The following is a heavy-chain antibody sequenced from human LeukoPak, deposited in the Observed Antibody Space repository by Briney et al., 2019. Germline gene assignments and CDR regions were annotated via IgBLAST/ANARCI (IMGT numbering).Heavy chain of an antibody. V-gene: IGHV3-23*01. CDR3: AKDDDYGDYFDY. CDR1: GFTYSSYA. D-gene: IGHD4-17*01. CDR2: ISGSGGST. Sequence: GGSLRLSCAASGFTYSSYAMSWVRQAPGKGLEWVSAISGSGGSTYYADSVKGRFTISRDNSKNTLYLQMNSLRAEDTAVYYCAKDDDYGDYFDYWGQGTLVTVSS. J-gene: IGHJ4*02.